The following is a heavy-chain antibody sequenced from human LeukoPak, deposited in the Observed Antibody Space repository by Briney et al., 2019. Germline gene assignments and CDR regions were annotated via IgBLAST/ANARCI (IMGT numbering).Heavy chain of an antibody. J-gene: IGHJ4*02. Sequence: ASVKVSCKASGYTFTSYDINWVRQATGQGLEWVGWMNPNSGNTNYAQKLQGRVTMTTDTSTSTAYMELRSLRSDDTAVYYCARDTHVLAAAGTNIDYWGQGTLVTVSS. CDR1: GYTFTSYD. V-gene: IGHV1-18*01. CDR2: MNPNSGNT. D-gene: IGHD6-13*01. CDR3: ARDTHVLAAAGTNIDY.